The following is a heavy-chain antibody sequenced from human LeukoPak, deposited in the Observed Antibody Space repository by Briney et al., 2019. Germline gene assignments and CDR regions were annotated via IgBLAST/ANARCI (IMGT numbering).Heavy chain of an antibody. V-gene: IGHV3-23*01. CDR3: ARAGQWLRWVRFDY. CDR1: GFTFSNYA. Sequence: GGSLRLSCVASGFTFSNYAMSWVRQAPGKGLEWVSAISGGGGNTYYADSVKGRFTISRDNSKNTLYLQMNSLRAEDTAVYYCARAGQWLRWVRFDYWGQGTLVTVSS. CDR2: ISGGGGNT. D-gene: IGHD5-12*01. J-gene: IGHJ4*02.